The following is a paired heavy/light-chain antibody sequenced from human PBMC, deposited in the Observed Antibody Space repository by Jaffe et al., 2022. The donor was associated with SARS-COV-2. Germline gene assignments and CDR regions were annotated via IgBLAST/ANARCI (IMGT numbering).Heavy chain of an antibody. CDR1: GFPFSVYA. CDR3: AKDYPTGFWYGSGTMFDS. J-gene: IGHJ4*02. CDR2: IGTDVNEA. V-gene: IGHV3-23*01. Sequence: EVQLLESGGGLVQPGGSLRLTCAASGFPFSVYAMSWVRQSPGKGLEWVSGIGTDVNEAHYADSVKGRFTIARDNLKNTLYLQMNSLRAEDTALYYCAKDYPTGFWYGSGTMFDSWGQGSLVTVSS. D-gene: IGHD3-10*01.
Light chain of an antibody. CDR3: VQTTAYPRT. CDR1: QSLVHRDGNTY. J-gene: IGKJ1*01. Sequence: IVMTQTPLSLPVTLGQPASISCRSSQSLVHRDGNTYLSWLQQRPGQPPRLLIYKISHRFSGVPDRFSGSGAGTDFTLRISRVEAEDVGVYYCVQTTAYPRTFGQGTKVEIK. V-gene: IGKV2-24*01. CDR2: KIS.